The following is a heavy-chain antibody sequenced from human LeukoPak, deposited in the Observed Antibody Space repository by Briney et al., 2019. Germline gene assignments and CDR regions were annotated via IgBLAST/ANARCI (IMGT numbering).Heavy chain of an antibody. CDR1: GYTFTGYY. CDR2: INPNSGGT. D-gene: IGHD6-6*01. CDR3: ARWSIAATRGDDY. V-gene: IGHV1-2*02. J-gene: IGHJ4*02. Sequence: ASVKVSCKASGYTFTGYYMHWVRQAPGQGLEWMGWINPNSGGTNYAQKFQGRVTMTRDTSISTAYMELSSLRSEDTAVYYCARWSIAATRGDDYWGQGTLVTVSS.